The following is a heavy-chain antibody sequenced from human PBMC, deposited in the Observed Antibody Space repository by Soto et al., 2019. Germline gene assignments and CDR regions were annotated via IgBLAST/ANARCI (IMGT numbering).Heavy chain of an antibody. CDR2: IIPIFGTA. CDR1: GGTFSSYA. J-gene: IGHJ3*02. V-gene: IGHV1-69*13. Sequence: SVKVSCKASGGTFSSYAISWVRQAPGQGLEWMGGIIPIFGTANYAQKFQGRVTITADESTSTAYMELSSLRSEDTAVYYCASEGYCSGGSCYSNGAFDIWGQGTMVTVS. CDR3: ASEGYCSGGSCYSNGAFDI. D-gene: IGHD2-15*01.